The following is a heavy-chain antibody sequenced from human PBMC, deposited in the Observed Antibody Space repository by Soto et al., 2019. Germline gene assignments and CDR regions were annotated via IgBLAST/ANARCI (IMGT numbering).Heavy chain of an antibody. CDR1: GYIFVNYG. D-gene: IGHD3-16*01. CDR2: IRPYSGNT. J-gene: IGHJ6*02. CDR3: AMVDNYVTPTPEYV. Sequence: QVQLVQSGDEVRQPGSSVKVSCKASGYIFVNYGIPWVRQAPGQGLEWIGWIRPYSGNTHYASKFQGRLTMTTDTSTSTAYMGLGSLTSYDTAVYYCAMVDNYVTPTPEYVWGQGTTVSFSS. V-gene: IGHV1-18*01.